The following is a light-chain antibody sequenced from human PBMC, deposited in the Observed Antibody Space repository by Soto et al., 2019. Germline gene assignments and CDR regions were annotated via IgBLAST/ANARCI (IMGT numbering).Light chain of an antibody. CDR3: QQSYNTPRT. CDR1: QRISSH. CDR2: AAS. Sequence: DIQMTQSPSSLSASVGDRVTITCRASQRISSHLNWYQQKPGKAPKLLIYAASILQSGVPSRFSGSGSGTDFTLTISSLQPEDFATYYCQQSYNTPRTFGQGTKVQI. J-gene: IGKJ1*01. V-gene: IGKV1-39*01.